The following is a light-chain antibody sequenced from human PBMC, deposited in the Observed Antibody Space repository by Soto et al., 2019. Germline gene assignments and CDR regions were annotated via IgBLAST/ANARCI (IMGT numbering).Light chain of an antibody. V-gene: IGLV2-14*01. CDR3: ASWDVSLEAWV. CDR1: SSDVGAYNY. J-gene: IGLJ3*02. CDR2: EVT. Sequence: QSVLTQPASVSGSPGQSITISCTGTSSDVGAYNYVSWYQHHPGKVPKLLIYEVTNRPSGVSDRFSGSKSGNTASLTISGLQAEDEADFYCASWDVSLEAWVFGGGTKLTVL.